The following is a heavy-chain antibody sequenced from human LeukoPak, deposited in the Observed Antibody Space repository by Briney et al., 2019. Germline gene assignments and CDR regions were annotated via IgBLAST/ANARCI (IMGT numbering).Heavy chain of an antibody. Sequence: SETLSLTCTVSGGSINSYYWSWIRQPAGKGLEWIGRLYTSGSTSYNPSLKSRVTMSVDTSKNQFSLELNSVTAADTAVYYCARDNGDGYYFYWYFDLWGRGTLVTVSS. CDR1: GGSINSYY. CDR2: LYTSGST. D-gene: IGHD3-22*01. J-gene: IGHJ2*01. CDR3: ARDNGDGYYFYWYFDL. V-gene: IGHV4-4*07.